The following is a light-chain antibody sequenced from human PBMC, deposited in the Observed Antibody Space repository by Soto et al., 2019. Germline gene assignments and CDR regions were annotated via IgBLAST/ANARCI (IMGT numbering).Light chain of an antibody. V-gene: IGKV1-12*01. J-gene: IGKJ3*01. CDR2: ATS. CDR1: QGLSSW. CDR3: QHAGV. Sequence: DNQMTQSPSTVSASVGERVTITCRASQGLSSWLAWYQQKSGKAPELLIFATSTLQSGVPSRFSGSGSGTEFTLTISSLQPEDFETYFCQHAGVFGPGTKVDV.